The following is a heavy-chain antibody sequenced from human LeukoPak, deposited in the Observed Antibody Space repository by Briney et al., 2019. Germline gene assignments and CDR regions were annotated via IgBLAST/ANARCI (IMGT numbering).Heavy chain of an antibody. J-gene: IGHJ3*02. CDR1: GFTFSSYS. V-gene: IGHV3-21*01. D-gene: IGHD6-19*01. CDR2: ISSSSSYI. CDR3: ARDGYSSGWLQHVDAFDI. Sequence: GGSLRLSCAASGFTFSSYSMNWVRQAPGKGLEWVSSISSSSSYIYYADSVKGRFTISRDNAKNSLYLQMNSLRAEDTAVYYCARDGYSSGWLQHVDAFDIWGQGTMVTVSS.